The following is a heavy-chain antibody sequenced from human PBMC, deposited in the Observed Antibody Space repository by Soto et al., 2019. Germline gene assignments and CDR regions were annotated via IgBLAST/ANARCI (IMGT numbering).Heavy chain of an antibody. CDR3: AREVVVFGVIIPTPMDV. CDR2: ISGSGSTI. D-gene: IGHD3-22*01. V-gene: IGHV3-48*03. CDR1: GFTFSSYA. J-gene: IGHJ6*02. Sequence: GGSLRLSCAASGFTFSSYAMNWVRQAPGKGLEWVSYISGSGSTIYYADSVKGRFTISRDNAKDSLYLQMNSLRAEDTAVYYCAREVVVFGVIIPTPMDVWGQGTTVTAP.